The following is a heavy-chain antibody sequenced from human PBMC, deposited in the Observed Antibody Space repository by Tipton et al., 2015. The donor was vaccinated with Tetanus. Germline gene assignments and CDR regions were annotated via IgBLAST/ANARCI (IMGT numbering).Heavy chain of an antibody. V-gene: IGHV3-33*01. J-gene: IGHJ4*02. CDR3: AGEEDCSGGSCFSGAFDN. Sequence: CAASGFIFSSYGIHWVRQAPGKGLEWVAVSWYDGTDTYYADAVKGRFTISRGNSKNTLYLQMNSLRAEDTAVYYSAGEEDCSGGSCFSGAFDNWGQGAQVAVSS. CDR2: SWYDGTDT. CDR1: GFIFSSYG. D-gene: IGHD2-15*01.